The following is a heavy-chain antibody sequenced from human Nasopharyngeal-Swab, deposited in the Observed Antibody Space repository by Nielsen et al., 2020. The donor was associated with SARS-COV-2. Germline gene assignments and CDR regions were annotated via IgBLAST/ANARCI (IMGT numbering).Heavy chain of an antibody. CDR1: GGSINDYH. J-gene: IGHJ4*02. CDR3: AGHPADFDY. CDR2: MKPSGIT. Sequence: SETLSLTCSFSGGSINDYHWSWIPQPPGKGLEWIGEMKPSGITNYNPSLKSRVAISIDTSKNQFFLNLRSVTAADTAVYYCAGHPADFDYWGQGTLITVSS. V-gene: IGHV4-34*01. D-gene: IGHD6-25*01.